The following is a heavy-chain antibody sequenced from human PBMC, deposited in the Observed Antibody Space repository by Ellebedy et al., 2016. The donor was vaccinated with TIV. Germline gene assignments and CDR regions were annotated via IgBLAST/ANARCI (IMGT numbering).Heavy chain of an antibody. Sequence: GSLRLXXTVSGGSVSSGSYYWGWIRQPPGKGLEWIGSIYYSGSTYYNPSLKSRVTISVDTSKNQFSLKLSSVTAADTAVYYCARGPAYSGSYYVFDYWGQGTLVTVSS. J-gene: IGHJ4*02. CDR2: IYYSGST. D-gene: IGHD1-26*01. CDR1: GGSVSSGSYY. CDR3: ARGPAYSGSYYVFDY. V-gene: IGHV4-39*07.